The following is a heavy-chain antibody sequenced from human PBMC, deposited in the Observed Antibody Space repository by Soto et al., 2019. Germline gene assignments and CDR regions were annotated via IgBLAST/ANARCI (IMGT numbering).Heavy chain of an antibody. CDR1: GGSISSSSYY. V-gene: IGHV4-39*01. J-gene: IGHJ6*03. Sequence: SETLSLTCTVSGGSISSSSYYWGWIRQPPGKGLEWIGSIYYSGSTYYNPSLKSRVTISVDTSKNQFSLKLSSVTAADTAVYYCASLGRRGYYYYYYMDVWGKGTTVTVSS. D-gene: IGHD3-10*01. CDR3: ASLGRRGYYYYYYMDV. CDR2: IYYSGST.